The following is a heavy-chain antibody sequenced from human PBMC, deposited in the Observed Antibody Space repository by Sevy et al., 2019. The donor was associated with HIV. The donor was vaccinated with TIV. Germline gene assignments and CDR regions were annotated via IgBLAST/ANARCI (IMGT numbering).Heavy chain of an antibody. CDR3: ARDSSGSKGDWFDP. CDR1: GGSVSSGSYC. Sequence: SETLSLTCTVSGGSVSSGSYCWSWIRQPPGKGLEWIGYIYYSGSTNYNPSLKSRVTISVDTSKNQFSLKLSSVTAADTAVYYCARDSSGSKGDWFDPWGQGTLVTVSS. D-gene: IGHD6-19*01. V-gene: IGHV4-61*01. J-gene: IGHJ5*02. CDR2: IYYSGST.